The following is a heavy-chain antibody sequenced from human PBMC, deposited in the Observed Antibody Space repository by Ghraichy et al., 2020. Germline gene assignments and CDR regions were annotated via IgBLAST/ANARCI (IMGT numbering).Heavy chain of an antibody. Sequence: SETLSLTCTVSGGSISSYYWSWIRQPPGKGLEWIGYIYYSGSTNYNPSLKSRVTISVDTSKNQFSLKLSSVTAADTAVYYCARDVVPSATKYGLDVWGQGTTVTVSS. D-gene: IGHD2-2*01. CDR1: GGSISSYY. CDR2: IYYSGST. V-gene: IGHV4-59*01. CDR3: ARDVVPSATKYGLDV. J-gene: IGHJ6*02.